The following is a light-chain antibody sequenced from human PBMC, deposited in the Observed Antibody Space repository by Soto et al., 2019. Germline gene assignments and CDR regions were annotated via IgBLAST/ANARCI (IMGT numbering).Light chain of an antibody. J-gene: IGKJ5*01. CDR1: QDITNY. Sequence: DLQMTQSPSSLSASVGDRVTITCQASQDITNYLNWYQQKPGKAPKLLIHDSSNLETGVPSRFSGSGSGTYFSFTISSLQPEDIATYYCQQYDSLPLTFGQGTRLEIK. CDR3: QQYDSLPLT. CDR2: DSS. V-gene: IGKV1-33*01.